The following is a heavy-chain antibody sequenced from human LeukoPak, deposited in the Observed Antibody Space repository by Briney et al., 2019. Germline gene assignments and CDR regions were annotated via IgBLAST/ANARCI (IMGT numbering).Heavy chain of an antibody. Sequence: TSETLSLTCTVSGGSVSSGSYYWSWIRQPPGKGLEWIGYSYYSGSTNYNPSPKSRVTISVDTSKNQFSLKLSSVTAADTAVYYCARGLSGGYSYIPYYFDYWGQGTLVTVSS. CDR1: GGSVSSGSYY. V-gene: IGHV4-61*01. D-gene: IGHD5-18*01. CDR3: ARGLSGGYSYIPYYFDY. J-gene: IGHJ4*02. CDR2: SYYSGST.